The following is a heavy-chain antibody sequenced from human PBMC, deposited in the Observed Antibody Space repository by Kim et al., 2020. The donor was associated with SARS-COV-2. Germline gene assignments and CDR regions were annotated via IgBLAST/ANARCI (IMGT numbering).Heavy chain of an antibody. Sequence: SVKVSCKASGCTFNSHAISWVRQAPGQGLEWMGWMIPIFGTSRYAQKFQGRVTMTADKCMNTAYMDVTSLTSEDTAVYYCATTDFGGSNSRYYFDLWGEGTRVPVPS. J-gene: IGHJ4*02. CDR3: ATTDFGGSNSRYYFDL. D-gene: IGHD2-15*01. CDR2: MIPIFGTS. CDR1: GCTFNSHA. V-gene: IGHV1-69*06.